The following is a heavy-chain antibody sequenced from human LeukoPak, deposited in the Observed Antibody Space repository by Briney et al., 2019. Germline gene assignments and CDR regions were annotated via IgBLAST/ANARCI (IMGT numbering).Heavy chain of an antibody. J-gene: IGHJ4*02. V-gene: IGHV3-30*02. Sequence: GGPLRLSCAPSGFTFSTDGMHWVRQAPGKGLEWVAFIRYDGSIEYYADSVKGRFTTSRDNSKNTLYLQMNSRRVEDTAVYYCAKVTGGVATGPFDYWGQGTLVTVSS. CDR3: AKVTGGVATGPFDY. D-gene: IGHD3-3*01. CDR2: IRYDGSIE. CDR1: GFTFSTDG.